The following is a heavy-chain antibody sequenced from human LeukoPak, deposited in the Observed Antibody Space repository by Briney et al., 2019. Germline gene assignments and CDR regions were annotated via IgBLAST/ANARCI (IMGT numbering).Heavy chain of an antibody. D-gene: IGHD5-24*01. CDR3: ARHGPQGWLQARGNFDY. CDR2: IYNSGST. J-gene: IGHJ4*02. V-gene: IGHV4-31*03. CDR1: GGSISSGGYY. Sequence: SETLSLTCTVSGGSISSGGYYWNWIRQHPGKGLEWIGYIYNSGSTYYNPSLKSRVTISVDTSKNQFSLKLSSVTAADTAVYYCARHGPQGWLQARGNFDYWGQGTLVTVSS.